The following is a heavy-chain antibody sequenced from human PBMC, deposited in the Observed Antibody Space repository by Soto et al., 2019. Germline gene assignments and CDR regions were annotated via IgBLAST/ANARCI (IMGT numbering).Heavy chain of an antibody. CDR1: GGSISSSSYY. D-gene: IGHD3-3*01. Sequence: SETLSLTCTVSGGSISSSSYYWGWIRQPPGKGLEWIGSIYYSGSTYYNPSLKSRVTISVDTSKNQFSLKLSSVTAADTAVYYCARDPYYDFGSGYRSNDLDPFAIWGQGTMVTVAS. J-gene: IGHJ3*02. CDR3: ARDPYYDFGSGYRSNDLDPFAI. V-gene: IGHV4-39*02. CDR2: IYYSGST.